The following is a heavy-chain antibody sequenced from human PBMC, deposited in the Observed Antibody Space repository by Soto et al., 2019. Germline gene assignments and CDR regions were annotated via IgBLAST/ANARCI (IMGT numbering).Heavy chain of an antibody. CDR3: ARRGDENSSSLYYYGMDV. Sequence: QVQLVQSGAEVKKPGSSVKVSCKASGGTFSSYAISWVRQAPGQGLEWMGGIIPIFGTANYAQKFQGRVTITADESTSTAYMELSSLRSEDTAVYYCARRGDENSSSLYYYGMDVWGQGTTVTVSS. D-gene: IGHD6-6*01. CDR2: IIPIFGTA. V-gene: IGHV1-69*01. J-gene: IGHJ6*02. CDR1: GGTFSSYA.